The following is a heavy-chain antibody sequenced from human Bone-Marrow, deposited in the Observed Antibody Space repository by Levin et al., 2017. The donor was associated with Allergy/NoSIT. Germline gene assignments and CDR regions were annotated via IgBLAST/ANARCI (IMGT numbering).Heavy chain of an antibody. Sequence: VASVKVSCKASGYTFSSYDIHWVRQATGQGREWMGWVNPNSGNTGYAQKFQGRVTMTRNTSIRTAYMELSSLRSEDTAVYYCARAFGAETLQDWGQGTLVTVSS. D-gene: IGHD3-10*01. V-gene: IGHV1-8*01. J-gene: IGHJ1*01. CDR3: ARAFGAETLQD. CDR2: VNPNSGNT. CDR1: GYTFSSYD.